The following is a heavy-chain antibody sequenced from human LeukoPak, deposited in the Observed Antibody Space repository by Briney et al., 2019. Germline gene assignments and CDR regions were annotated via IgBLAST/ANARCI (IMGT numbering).Heavy chain of an antibody. Sequence: SETLPLTCAVYGGSFSGYYWSWIRQPPGKGLEWIGEINHSGSTNYNPSLKSRVTISVDTSKNQFSLKLSSVTAADTAVYYCARGVRSSGWYKWGQGTLVTVSS. CDR3: ARGVRSSGWYK. D-gene: IGHD6-19*01. J-gene: IGHJ4*02. CDR1: GGSFSGYY. V-gene: IGHV4-34*01. CDR2: INHSGST.